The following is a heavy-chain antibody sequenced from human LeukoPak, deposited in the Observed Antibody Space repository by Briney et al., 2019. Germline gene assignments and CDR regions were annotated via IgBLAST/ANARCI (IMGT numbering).Heavy chain of an antibody. Sequence: GGSLRLSCAASGFTVSSNYMSWVRQAPGKGLEWVSVIYSGGSTYYADSVKGRFTISRDNSKNTLYLQMNSLRAEDTAVYYCAKGQGYNYGDSIDYWGQGTLVTVSS. J-gene: IGHJ4*02. D-gene: IGHD4-17*01. V-gene: IGHV3-53*01. CDR3: AKGQGYNYGDSIDY. CDR2: IYSGGST. CDR1: GFTVSSNY.